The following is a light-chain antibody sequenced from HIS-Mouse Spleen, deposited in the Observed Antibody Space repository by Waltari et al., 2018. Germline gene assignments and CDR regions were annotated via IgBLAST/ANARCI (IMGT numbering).Light chain of an antibody. CDR2: EDS. V-gene: IGLV3-10*01. CDR1: PLPKTY. CDR3: YSTDSSGNHRV. J-gene: IGLJ2*01. Sequence: SYELTQPPSVSVSPVQTARITCSGDPLPKTYAYWYQQKSGQAPVLVIYEDSKRPSGIPERFSGSSSGTMATLTISGAQVEDEADYYCYSTDSSGNHRVFGGGTKLTVL.